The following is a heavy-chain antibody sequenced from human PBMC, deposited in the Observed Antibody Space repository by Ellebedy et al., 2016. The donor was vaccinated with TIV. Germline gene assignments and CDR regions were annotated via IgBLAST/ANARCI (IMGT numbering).Heavy chain of an antibody. CDR1: GSTFSHYG. D-gene: IGHD2-15*01. J-gene: IGHJ3*01. CDR2: IWNDGSNK. Sequence: GESLKISCAASGSTFSHYGMHWVRQAPGKGLEWMAIIWNDGSNKNYADSVKGRFIISRDNSNNMVYLQMNSLRPEDTAVYYCARQAPPPLGYCSDNNCYDAFEFWGQGTMVTVSS. CDR3: ARQAPPPLGYCSDNNCYDAFEF. V-gene: IGHV3-33*01.